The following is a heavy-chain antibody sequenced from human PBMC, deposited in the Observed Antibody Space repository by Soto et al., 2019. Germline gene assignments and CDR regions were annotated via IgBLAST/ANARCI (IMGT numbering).Heavy chain of an antibody. Sequence: QVQLQESGPGLVKPSQTLSLTCTVSGGSISSGGYYWSWIRQHPGKGLEWIGYIYYSGSTYYNPSLKSRVTISVDTSKNQFSLKLSSVTAADTAVYYCVRECGGDLALRTNWFDPWGQGTLVTVSS. CDR1: GGSISSGGYY. CDR2: IYYSGST. J-gene: IGHJ5*02. D-gene: IGHD4-17*01. CDR3: VRECGGDLALRTNWFDP. V-gene: IGHV4-31*03.